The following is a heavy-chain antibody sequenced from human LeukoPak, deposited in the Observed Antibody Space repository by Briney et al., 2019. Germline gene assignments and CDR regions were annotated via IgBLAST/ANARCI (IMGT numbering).Heavy chain of an antibody. CDR1: GFTFSSHW. CDR2: INNDGSRT. J-gene: IGHJ3*02. Sequence: GGSLRLSCAAPGFTFSSHWMHWVRQAPGKGLVWVSHINNDGSRTTYADSVKGRFTISRDNARNTLYLHMNSLRVEDTAVYYCARGGKTHAFDIGG. V-gene: IGHV3-74*01. D-gene: IGHD5-12*01. CDR3: ARGGKTHAFDI.